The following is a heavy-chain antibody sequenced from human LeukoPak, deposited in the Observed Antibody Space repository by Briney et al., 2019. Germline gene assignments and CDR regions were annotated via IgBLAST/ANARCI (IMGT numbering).Heavy chain of an antibody. CDR1: GFTFSSYG. J-gene: IGHJ4*02. V-gene: IGHV3-23*01. D-gene: IGHD3-22*01. CDR3: ASTVVITYYFDY. Sequence: PGGTLRLSCAASGFTFSSYGMSWVRQAPGKGLEWVSAISGSGGSTYYADSVKGRFTISRDNSKNTLYLQMNSLRAEDTAVYYCASTVVITYYFDYWGQGTLVTVSS. CDR2: ISGSGGST.